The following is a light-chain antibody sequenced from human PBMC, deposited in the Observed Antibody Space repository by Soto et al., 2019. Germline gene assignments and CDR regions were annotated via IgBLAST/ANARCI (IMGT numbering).Light chain of an antibody. J-gene: IGKJ1*01. CDR1: QSVSSSY. CDR2: GAS. V-gene: IGKV3-20*01. CDR3: QQYASFLRT. Sequence: EIVLTQSPGTLSMSAGERATLSCRASQSVSSSYLAWYQQKPGQAPRLLIYGASRRATGIPDRFSGSGSGTDFPLTISRLEPEDFAVYCCQQYASFLRTFGQGTKVEIK.